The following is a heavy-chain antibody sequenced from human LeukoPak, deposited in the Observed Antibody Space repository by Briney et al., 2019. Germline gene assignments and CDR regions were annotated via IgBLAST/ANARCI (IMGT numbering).Heavy chain of an antibody. Sequence: SDTLSLTCSVSGASISSYYWSRIRHPPGKALEWIGYLFHSGSTNYNPSLKSRVTISVDTSKNQFSLKLNSVTAADTAVYYCARAGASYSFDYWGQGTLVTVSS. CDR3: ARAGASYSFDY. V-gene: IGHV4-59*07. CDR2: LFHSGST. CDR1: GASISSYY. J-gene: IGHJ4*02. D-gene: IGHD2-21*01.